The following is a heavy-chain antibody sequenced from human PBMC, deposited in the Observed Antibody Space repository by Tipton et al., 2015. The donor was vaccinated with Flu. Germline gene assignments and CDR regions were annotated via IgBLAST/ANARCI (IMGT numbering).Heavy chain of an antibody. CDR1: GGSISSYY. D-gene: IGHD3-10*01. CDR2: VFYTGST. Sequence: LSLSCSVSGGSISSYYWSWIRQPPGKGLEWIGYVFYTGSTDYNPSLKSRVTISVDTSKNQFSLELISVTAADTAVYYCARIQGGYYGSESYDTWGQGMRVTVSS. V-gene: IGHV4-59*01. J-gene: IGHJ5*02. CDR3: ARIQGGYYGSESYDT.